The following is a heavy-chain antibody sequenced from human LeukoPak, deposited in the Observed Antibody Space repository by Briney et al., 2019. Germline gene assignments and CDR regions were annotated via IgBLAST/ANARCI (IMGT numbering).Heavy chain of an antibody. Sequence: ASVKVSCKASGYTFTSYDINWVRQATGQGLEWMGWMNPSSGNTGYAQKFQGRVTMTRNTSIRTAYMELSSLRSEDTAVYYCARAIRTVPALRDGMDVWGQGTTVTVSS. J-gene: IGHJ6*02. V-gene: IGHV1-8*01. CDR1: GYTFTSYD. CDR3: ARAIRTVPALRDGMDV. CDR2: MNPSSGNT. D-gene: IGHD2-2*01.